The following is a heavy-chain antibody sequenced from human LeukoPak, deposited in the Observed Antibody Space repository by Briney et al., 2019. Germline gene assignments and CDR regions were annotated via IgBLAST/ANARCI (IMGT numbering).Heavy chain of an antibody. CDR2: ISGSGGST. Sequence: GGSLRLSCAASGFTFTSFAMSWVRQAPGKGLQWVSAISGSGGSTYYADSVKGRFTISRDNSKNTLYLQMNSLRAEDTAVYYCAKDHSSGWPDCFDYWGQGALVTVSS. J-gene: IGHJ4*02. CDR1: GFTFTSFA. V-gene: IGHV3-23*01. CDR3: AKDHSSGWPDCFDY. D-gene: IGHD6-19*01.